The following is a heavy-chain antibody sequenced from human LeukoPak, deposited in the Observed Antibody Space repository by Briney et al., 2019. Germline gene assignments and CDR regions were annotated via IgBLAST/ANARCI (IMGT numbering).Heavy chain of an antibody. CDR3: AKEGDYYGSGSYRDGFDI. V-gene: IGHV3-30*04. D-gene: IGHD3-10*01. J-gene: IGHJ3*02. CDR2: ISYDGSNK. CDR1: EFTFSSNA. Sequence: PGGSLRLSCAASEFTFSSNAMHWVRQAPGKGLEWVTIISYDGSNKYYADSVKGRFTISRDSFKNTLYLQMNSLRPEDTAVYYCAKEGDYYGSGSYRDGFDIWGQGTRATVSS.